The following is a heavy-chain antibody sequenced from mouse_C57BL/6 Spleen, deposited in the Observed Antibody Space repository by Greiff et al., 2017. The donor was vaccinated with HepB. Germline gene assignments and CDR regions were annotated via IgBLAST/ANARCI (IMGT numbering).Heavy chain of an antibody. CDR2: INPNNGGT. CDR3: ARAYPVTRWYFDV. D-gene: IGHD2-5*01. CDR1: GYTFTDYY. V-gene: IGHV1-26*01. Sequence: VQLQQSGPELVKPGASVKISCKASGYTFTDYYMNWVKQSHGKSLEWIGDINPNNGGTSYNQKFKGKATLTVDKSSSTAYMELRSLTSEDSAVYYCARAYPVTRWYFDVWGTGTTVTVSS. J-gene: IGHJ1*03.